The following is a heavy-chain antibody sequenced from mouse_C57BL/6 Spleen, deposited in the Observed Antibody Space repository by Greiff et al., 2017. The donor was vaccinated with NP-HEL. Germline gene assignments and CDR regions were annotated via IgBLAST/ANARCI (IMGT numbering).Heavy chain of an antibody. D-gene: IGHD1-1*01. CDR1: GYTFTSYW. J-gene: IGHJ2*01. CDR2: IYPSDSET. V-gene: IGHV1-61*01. CDR3: ARATGSPSDY. Sequence: VQLQQPGAELVRPGSSVKLSCKASGYTFTSYWMDWVKQRPGQGLEWIGNIYPSDSETHYNQKFKDKATLTVDKSSSTAYMQLSSLTSEDSAVYYCARATGSPSDYWGQGTTLTVSS.